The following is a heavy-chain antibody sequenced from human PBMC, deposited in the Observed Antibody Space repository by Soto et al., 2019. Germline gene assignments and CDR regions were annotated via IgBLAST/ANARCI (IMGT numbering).Heavy chain of an antibody. V-gene: IGHV3-21*01. D-gene: IGHD4-17*01. CDR2: ISSSSSYI. Sequence: GGSLRLSCAASGFTFSSYSMNWVRQAPGKGLEWVSSISSSSSYIYYADSVKGRFTISRDNAKNSLYLQMNSLRAEDTAVYYCAGSAVTPSWYFDLWGRGTLVTVS. CDR1: GFTFSSYS. CDR3: AGSAVTPSWYFDL. J-gene: IGHJ2*01.